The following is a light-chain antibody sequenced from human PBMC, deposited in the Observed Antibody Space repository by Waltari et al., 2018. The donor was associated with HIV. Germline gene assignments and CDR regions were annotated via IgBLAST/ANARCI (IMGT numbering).Light chain of an antibody. CDR1: NANVGSHT. CDR3: ATWDDSVNGYV. V-gene: IGLV1-44*01. Sequence: QSALTQPPSASGTPGQTVSISCSGVNANVGSHTVNWYQHLPGTAPKLLIYINNQRPSGGPDRFSGSKYGTSASLAISGLQPEDEADYYCATWDDSVNGYVFGTGTEVTVL. CDR2: INN. J-gene: IGLJ1*01.